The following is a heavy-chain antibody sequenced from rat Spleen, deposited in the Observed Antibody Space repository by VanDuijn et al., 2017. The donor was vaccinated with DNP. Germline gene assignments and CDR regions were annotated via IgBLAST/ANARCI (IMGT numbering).Heavy chain of an antibody. J-gene: IGHJ3*01. CDR3: TRIDGGFAY. CDR2: LSTGDST. D-gene: IGHD1-6*01. Sequence: EVQLVESGGGLVQPGRSLKLSCVASGFTFSNYYMAWVRQAPTKGLELVAYLSTGDSTYYSDSVKGRFSVSRDNAKSTLYLQVNSLRSEDTATYYCTRIDGGFAYWGQGTLVTVSS. CDR1: GFTFSNYY. V-gene: IGHV5-27*01.